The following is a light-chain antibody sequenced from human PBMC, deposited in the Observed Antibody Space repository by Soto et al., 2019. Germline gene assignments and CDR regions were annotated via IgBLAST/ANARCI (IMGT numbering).Light chain of an antibody. Sequence: QSALTQPASVSGSPGQSITISCTGTSSDVGGYDYVSWYQQHPGKAPKVMIYDVSNRPSGVSNRFSGSKSGNTASLTISGLQAEDEADYYCSSYTINSTLVFGTGTKLTVL. CDR2: DVS. CDR3: SSYTINSTLV. CDR1: SSDVGGYDY. J-gene: IGLJ1*01. V-gene: IGLV2-14*01.